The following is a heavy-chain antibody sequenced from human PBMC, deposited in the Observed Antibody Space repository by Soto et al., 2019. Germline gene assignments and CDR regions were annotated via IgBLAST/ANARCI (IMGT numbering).Heavy chain of an antibody. CDR1: GYTFTSYG. J-gene: IGHJ3*02. V-gene: IGHV1-18*01. CDR3: ARDLRFLEPHDAFDI. D-gene: IGHD3-3*01. Sequence: ASLKVSCKASGYTFTSYGISWVRQAPGQGLEWMGWISAYNGNTNYAQKLQGRVTMTTDTSTSTAYMELRSLRSDDTAVYYCARDLRFLEPHDAFDIWGQGTMVTVS. CDR2: ISAYNGNT.